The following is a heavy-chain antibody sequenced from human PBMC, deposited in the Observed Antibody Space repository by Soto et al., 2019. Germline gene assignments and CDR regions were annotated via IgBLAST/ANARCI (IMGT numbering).Heavy chain of an antibody. CDR3: ASDLYSGTSAY. CDR2: IDQDGSTT. J-gene: IGHJ4*02. Sequence: EVQLVESGGGLVQPGGSLTLSCAASGFTFSSYWMNWVRQAPGKGLEWVANIDQDGSTTDYVGSVKGRFTISRDNAKKSLYLQMNSLRAADTALYYCASDLYSGTSAYWGQGTLVTVSS. CDR1: GFTFSSYW. V-gene: IGHV3-7*05. D-gene: IGHD1-26*01.